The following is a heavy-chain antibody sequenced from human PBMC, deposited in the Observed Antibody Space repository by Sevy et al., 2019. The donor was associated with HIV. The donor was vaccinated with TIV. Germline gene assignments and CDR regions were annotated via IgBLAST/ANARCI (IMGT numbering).Heavy chain of an antibody. D-gene: IGHD3-22*01. V-gene: IGHV3-23*01. CDR2: VSGSGATT. CDR1: GFTFVTYA. Sequence: GGSLRLSCAASGFTFVTYAMNWVRQAPGKGLEWVSGVSGSGATTLYADSVKGRFSISRDNSKNTLYLQINSLRAEDTAVYYCAKDVYDSRGYYPMGAFDIWGQGTMVTVSS. CDR3: AKDVYDSRGYYPMGAFDI. J-gene: IGHJ3*02.